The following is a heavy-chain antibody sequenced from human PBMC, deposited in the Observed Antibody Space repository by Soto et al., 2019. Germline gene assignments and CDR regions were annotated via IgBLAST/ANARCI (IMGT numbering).Heavy chain of an antibody. CDR2: IYYSGST. D-gene: IGHD1-1*01. Sequence: SETLSLTCTVSGGSISSYYWSWIRQPPGKGLEWIGYIYYSGSTNYNPSLKSRVTISVDTSKNQFSLKLSSVTAADTAVYYCARVKGNWNQLGLILDGMDVWGQGTTVIVSS. V-gene: IGHV4-59*01. CDR3: ARVKGNWNQLGLILDGMDV. CDR1: GGSISSYY. J-gene: IGHJ6*02.